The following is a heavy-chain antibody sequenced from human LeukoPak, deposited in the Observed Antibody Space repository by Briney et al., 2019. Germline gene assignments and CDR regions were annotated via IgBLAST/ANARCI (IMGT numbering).Heavy chain of an antibody. D-gene: IGHD2-2*01. CDR3: ARDYCSSTSCLFDY. Sequence: ASVKVSCKASGYTFTSYHINWVRQATGQGLEWMGRINPNSGDTNYAQKFQGRVTMTRGTSISTAYVELSRLRSDDTAVYYCARDYCSSTSCLFDYWGQGTLVTVSS. J-gene: IGHJ4*02. CDR1: GYTFTSYH. CDR2: INPNSGDT. V-gene: IGHV1-2*06.